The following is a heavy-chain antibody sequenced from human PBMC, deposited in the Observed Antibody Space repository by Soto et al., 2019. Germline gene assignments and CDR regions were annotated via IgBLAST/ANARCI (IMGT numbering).Heavy chain of an antibody. CDR1: GGPLSSYY. J-gene: IGHJ4*02. CDR3: ARNYYFDY. CDR2: IYYSGST. Sequence: TSETLSLTCTVSGGPLSSYYWSWIRQPPGKGLEWIGYIYYSGSTNYNPSLKSRVTISVDTSKNQFSLKLSSVTAADTAVYYCARNYYFDYWGQGTLVTVSS. V-gene: IGHV4-59*01.